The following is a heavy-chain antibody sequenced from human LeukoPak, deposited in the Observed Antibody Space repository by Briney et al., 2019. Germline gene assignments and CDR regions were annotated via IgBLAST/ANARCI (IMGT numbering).Heavy chain of an antibody. CDR1: GLTVNNNY. Sequence: GGSLRLSCAVSGLTVNNNYVNWVRQAPGKGLEWVSVIHNTVRIHYADSVNGGFTISSDTSKNTVYLQMNGLRAEDTAVYYCILTTVATSIEYWGQGTLVTVSP. CDR3: ILTTVATSIEY. V-gene: IGHV3-53*01. D-gene: IGHD4-23*01. J-gene: IGHJ4*02. CDR2: IHNTVRI.